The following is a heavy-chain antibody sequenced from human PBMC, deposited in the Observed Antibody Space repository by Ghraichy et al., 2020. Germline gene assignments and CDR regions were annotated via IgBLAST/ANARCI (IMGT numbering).Heavy chain of an antibody. Sequence: GSLRLSCAASGFTFSSYGMHWVRQAPGKGLEWVAVISYDGSNKYYADSVKGRFTISRDNSKNTLYLQMNSLRAEDTAVYYCAKAERSVWGSYRYTVDYWGQGTLVTVSS. J-gene: IGHJ4*02. CDR3: AKAERSVWGSYRYTVDY. CDR2: ISYDGSNK. V-gene: IGHV3-30*18. D-gene: IGHD3-16*02. CDR1: GFTFSSYG.